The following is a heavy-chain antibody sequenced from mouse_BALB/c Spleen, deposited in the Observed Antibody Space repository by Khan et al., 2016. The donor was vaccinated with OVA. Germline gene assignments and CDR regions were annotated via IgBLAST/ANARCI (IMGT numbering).Heavy chain of an antibody. CDR2: INPSNGRT. CDR3: ARVIARDY. J-gene: IGHJ2*01. Sequence: QVQLQQPGAELVKPGASVKLSCKASGYTFTSYWMHWVKQRPGQGLEWIGEINPSNGRTNYNEKFKSKATLTVDKSSSTAYMQISSPTSEDSAVYYSARVIARDYWGQGTTLTVSS. CDR1: GYTFTSYW. V-gene: IGHV1S81*02.